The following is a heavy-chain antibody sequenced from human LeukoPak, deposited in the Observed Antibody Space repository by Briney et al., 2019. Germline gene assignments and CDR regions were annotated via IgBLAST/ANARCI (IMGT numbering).Heavy chain of an antibody. CDR2: IIPILGIA. Sequence: SVKVSCKASGGTFSSYAISWVRQAPGQGLEWMGRIIPILGIANYAQKFQGRVTITADKSTSTAYMELSSLRSEDTAVYYCARESSGYPNWFDPWGQGALVTVSS. V-gene: IGHV1-69*04. J-gene: IGHJ5*02. CDR3: ARESSGYPNWFDP. CDR1: GGTFSSYA. D-gene: IGHD3-22*01.